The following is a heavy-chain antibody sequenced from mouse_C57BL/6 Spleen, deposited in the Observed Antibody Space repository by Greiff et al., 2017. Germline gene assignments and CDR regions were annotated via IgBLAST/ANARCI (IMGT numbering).Heavy chain of an antibody. J-gene: IGHJ3*01. Sequence: VQLQQPGAELVKPGASVKVSCKASGYTFTSYWMHWVKQRPGQGLEWIGRINPSDSDTNSNQKFKGKATLTVDKSSSTAYMQLSRLTSEDSAVYYAAMADDLSPAWFAYWGQGTLVTVSA. V-gene: IGHV1-74*01. CDR3: AMADDLSPAWFAY. D-gene: IGHD3-2*02. CDR2: INPSDSDT. CDR1: GYTFTSYW.